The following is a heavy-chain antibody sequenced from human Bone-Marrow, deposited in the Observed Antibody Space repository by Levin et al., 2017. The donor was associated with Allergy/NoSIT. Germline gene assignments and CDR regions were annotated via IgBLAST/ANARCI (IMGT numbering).Heavy chain of an antibody. V-gene: IGHV3-48*04. CDR2: ISSSSATI. CDR1: GFTFRSHS. J-gene: IGHJ2*01. CDR3: ARGGELDYADWFFDL. D-gene: IGHD1-26*01. Sequence: GESLKISCAASGFTFRSHSMNWVRQAPGRGLEWISYISSSSATIHYADSVKGRFTISRDNARNSLYLQMNSLRAEDTAVYYFARGGELDYADWFFDLWGRGTLVTVSS.